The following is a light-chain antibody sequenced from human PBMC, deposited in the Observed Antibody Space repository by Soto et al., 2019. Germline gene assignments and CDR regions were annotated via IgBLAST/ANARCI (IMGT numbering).Light chain of an antibody. CDR3: QQSYIIPYT. CDR1: QSISYY. CDR2: ATS. J-gene: IGKJ2*01. Sequence: DIQMTQSPSSLSASVGDRVTITCRASQSISYYLNWFQHKPGYATKVLIYATSSLQSGVPSRFSGSGFGTDFTFTFSSLQPEDFATYYCQQSYIIPYTFGQGTKVDIK. V-gene: IGKV1-39*01.